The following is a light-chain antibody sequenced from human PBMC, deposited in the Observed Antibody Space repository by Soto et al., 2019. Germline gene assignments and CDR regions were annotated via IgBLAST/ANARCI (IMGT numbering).Light chain of an antibody. CDR3: QQFNTSPWT. CDR2: KSS. CDR1: QSVSIW. Sequence: DIQMTQSPSTLSASEGARVPISSRASQSVSIWLAWYQQKPGRAPKLLIYKSSILESGVPSRFSGSGSGTEFTLTISSLQPDDFATYYCQQFNTSPWTFGQGTKVDIK. V-gene: IGKV1-5*03. J-gene: IGKJ1*01.